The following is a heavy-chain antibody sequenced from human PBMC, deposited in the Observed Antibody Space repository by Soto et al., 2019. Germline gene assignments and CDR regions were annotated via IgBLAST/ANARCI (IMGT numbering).Heavy chain of an antibody. V-gene: IGHV3-30*18. Sequence: GGSLRLSCAASGFTFSSYGMHWVRQAPGKGLEWVAVISYDGSNKYYADSVKGRSTISRDNSKNTLYLQMNSLRAEDTAVYYCAKDVPPASPAAKPYADYWGQGTLVTVAS. CDR2: ISYDGSNK. J-gene: IGHJ4*02. CDR1: GFTFSSYG. CDR3: AKDVPPASPAAKPYADY. D-gene: IGHD2-2*02.